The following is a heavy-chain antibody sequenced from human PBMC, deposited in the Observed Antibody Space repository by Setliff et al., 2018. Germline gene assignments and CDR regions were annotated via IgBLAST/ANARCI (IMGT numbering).Heavy chain of an antibody. Sequence: ASVKVSCKASGYTFTGYYMHWVRQAPGQGLEWMGWINPNSGGTNYAQKFQGRVTMTRDTSVSTVYMELNSLRSDDTAVYYCVRAGFDAISNGLDYWGQGTLVTVSS. CDR3: VRAGFDAISNGLDY. CDR1: GYTFTGYY. J-gene: IGHJ4*02. D-gene: IGHD3-3*01. V-gene: IGHV1-2*02. CDR2: INPNSGGT.